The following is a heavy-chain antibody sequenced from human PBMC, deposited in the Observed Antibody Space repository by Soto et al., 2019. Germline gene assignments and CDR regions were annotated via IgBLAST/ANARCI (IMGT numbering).Heavy chain of an antibody. CDR3: AHRTTVTSGIN. V-gene: IGHV2-5*01. J-gene: IGHJ4*02. D-gene: IGHD4-4*01. Sequence: QITLKESGPTLVKPTQTLTLTCTFSGFSLTTDGVGVDWIRQPPGKALEWLGLIYWNDEKRYRPSLQSRLTMTKDTSRNQVVLTMTNMDPVDTATYYCAHRTTVTSGINWGQGTLVTVSS. CDR1: GFSLTTDGVG. CDR2: IYWNDEK.